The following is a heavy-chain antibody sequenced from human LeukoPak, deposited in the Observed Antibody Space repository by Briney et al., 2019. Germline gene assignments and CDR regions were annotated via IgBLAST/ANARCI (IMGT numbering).Heavy chain of an antibody. V-gene: IGHV3-30-3*01. D-gene: IGHD6-13*01. J-gene: IGHJ4*02. CDR2: ISYDGGNK. Sequence: GKSLRLSCAASGFTFSSYAMHWVRQAPGEGLEWVAVISYDGGNKYYADSVTGRFTISRDNSKNTLYLQMNSLRPEDTAVFYCARDRVAAAGTLDYWGQGTLVTVSS. CDR3: ARDRVAAAGTLDY. CDR1: GFTFSSYA.